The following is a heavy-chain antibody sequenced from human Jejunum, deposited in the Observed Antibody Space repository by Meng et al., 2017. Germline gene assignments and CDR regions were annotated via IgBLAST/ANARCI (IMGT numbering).Heavy chain of an antibody. CDR1: GYTFTSNA. V-gene: IGHV1-18*01. CDR3: ARTLPHGDGNKRGLDY. D-gene: IGHD1/OR15-1a*01. J-gene: IGHJ4*02. Sequence: ASVKVSCKASGYTFTSNAFSWVRQAPGQGLEWLGWISVYERKTNYAQKLQGRVTMTTDTPTSTAYMELTSLTSEDTAVYYCARTLPHGDGNKRGLDYWGQGTLVTVSS. CDR2: ISVYERKT.